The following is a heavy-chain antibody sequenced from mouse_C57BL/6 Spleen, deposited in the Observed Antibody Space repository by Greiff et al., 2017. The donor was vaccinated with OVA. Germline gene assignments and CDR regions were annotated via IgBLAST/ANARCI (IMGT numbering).Heavy chain of an antibody. Sequence: EVKLVESGGGLVKPGGSLKLSCAASGFTFSDYGMHWVRQAPEKGLEWVAYISSGSSTIYYADTVKGRFTISRDNAKNTLFLQMTSLRSEDTAMYYCARDDGYYVSSYWGQGTLVTVSA. V-gene: IGHV5-17*01. CDR3: ARDDGYYVSSY. D-gene: IGHD2-3*01. CDR1: GFTFSDYG. CDR2: ISSGSSTI. J-gene: IGHJ3*01.